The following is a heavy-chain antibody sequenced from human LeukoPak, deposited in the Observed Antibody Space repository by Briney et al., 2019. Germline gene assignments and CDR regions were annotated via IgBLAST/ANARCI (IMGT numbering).Heavy chain of an antibody. D-gene: IGHD1-26*01. CDR1: GYNVTELC. Sequence: ASVKVSCKVSGYNVTELCIHWVRQAPGKGFEWMGSFDPEDGERIYAQKFQGRITMTEDTSTDTAYMELSSLISEDTAVYFCAPDVRRGMYSGSYGDLDNWGQGTLVTVSS. V-gene: IGHV1-24*01. CDR2: FDPEDGER. CDR3: APDVRRGMYSGSYGDLDN. J-gene: IGHJ4*02.